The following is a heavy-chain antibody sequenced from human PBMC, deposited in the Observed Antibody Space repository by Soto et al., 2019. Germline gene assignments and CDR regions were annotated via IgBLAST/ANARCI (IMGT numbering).Heavy chain of an antibody. CDR1: GFTFSSYA. V-gene: IGHV3-30-3*01. CDR2: ISYDGSNK. CDR3: ARDLRGGMDV. Sequence: QVQLVESGGGVVQPGRSLRLSCAASGFTFSSYAMHWVRQAPGKGLEWVAVISYDGSNKYYADSVKGRFTISRDNSKNALYLQMNSLRAEDTAVYDCARDLRGGMDVWGQGTTVTVSS. J-gene: IGHJ6*02. D-gene: IGHD4-17*01.